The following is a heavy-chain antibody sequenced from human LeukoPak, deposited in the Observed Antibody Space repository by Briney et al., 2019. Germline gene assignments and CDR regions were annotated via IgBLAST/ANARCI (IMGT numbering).Heavy chain of an antibody. V-gene: IGHV3-30*02. J-gene: IGHJ4*02. CDR3: ARDSLSPPQGDS. Sequence: HPGGSLRLSCAASGFTFSSYGMHWVRQAPGKGLEWVAFIRYDESNKYCADSVKGRFTISRDNSKNTLYLQMNSLRAEDTAVYYCARDSLSPPQGDSWGQGTLVTVSS. CDR2: IRYDESNK. CDR1: GFTFSSYG. D-gene: IGHD2/OR15-2a*01.